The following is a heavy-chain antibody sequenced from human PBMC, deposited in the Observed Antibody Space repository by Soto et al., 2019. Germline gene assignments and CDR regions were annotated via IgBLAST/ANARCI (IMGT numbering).Heavy chain of an antibody. CDR2: IYDTGST. J-gene: IGHJ4*01. V-gene: IGHV4-39*01. Sequence: QLQLQESGPGLVKPSETLSLTCTVSGGSVSSGSYYWTWLRPPPGKGLEWSGYIYDTGSTYYNPSLKSVVTLYVDTSQNLFSVKAGSVTAADTAVYYPASVNSCWYPDYWGHGTLSTVSS. CDR1: GGSVSSGSYY. D-gene: IGHD6-19*01. CDR3: ASVNSCWYPDY.